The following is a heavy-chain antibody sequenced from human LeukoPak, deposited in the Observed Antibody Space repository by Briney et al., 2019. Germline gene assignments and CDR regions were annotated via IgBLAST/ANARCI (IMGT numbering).Heavy chain of an antibody. Sequence: SETLSLTCTVSGGSISSSSYYWGWIRQPPGKGLEWIGSIYYSGSTYYNPSLKSRVIISIDTSKNQFSLRLSSPTAADTAVYYCARENDRYGRIDYWGQGTQVTVSS. CDR1: GGSISSSSYY. V-gene: IGHV4-39*07. CDR3: ARENDRYGRIDY. D-gene: IGHD5-18*01. J-gene: IGHJ4*02. CDR2: IYYSGST.